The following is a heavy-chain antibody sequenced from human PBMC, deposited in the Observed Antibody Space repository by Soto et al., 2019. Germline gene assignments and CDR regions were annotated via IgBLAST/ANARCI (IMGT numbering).Heavy chain of an antibody. D-gene: IGHD2-21*01. V-gene: IGHV3-30*18. Sequence: PRRLSCAASGFTFSSSGMHWVRQAPGKGLEWVAVISYDGGNKYYGDSVRGRFTISIDNSNNTLYLEMKSLRVEDSAVYYCAKVQLGRGILWNTMAVWGQGTTVPVSS. CDR3: AKVQLGRGILWNTMAV. CDR2: ISYDGGNK. CDR1: GFTFSSSG. J-gene: IGHJ6*02.